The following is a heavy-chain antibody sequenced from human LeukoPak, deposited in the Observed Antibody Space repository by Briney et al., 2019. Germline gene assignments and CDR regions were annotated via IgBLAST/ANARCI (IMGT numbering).Heavy chain of an antibody. CDR2: ISNK. CDR3: ASRLEYSSSSGY. V-gene: IGHV3-30*02. CDR1: GFTFSSYG. D-gene: IGHD6-6*01. J-gene: IGHJ4*02. Sequence: GGSLRLSCAASGFTFSSYGMHWVRQAPGKGLEWVAFISNKCRFTISRDNSKNTLYLQMNSLRAEDTAVYYCASRLEYSSSSGYWGQGTLVTVSS.